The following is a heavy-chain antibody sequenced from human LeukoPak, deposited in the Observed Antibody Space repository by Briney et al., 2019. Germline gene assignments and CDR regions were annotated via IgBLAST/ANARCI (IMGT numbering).Heavy chain of an antibody. Sequence: GGSLRLSCAASGFTFSSYAMSWVRQAPGKGLEWVSAISGSGGSTYYADSVKGRFTISRDNSKNTLYLQMNSLRAEDTAVYYCAQKGYYYDSSGYFDYWGQGTLVTVSS. CDR2: ISGSGGST. J-gene: IGHJ4*02. CDR1: GFTFSSYA. D-gene: IGHD3-22*01. CDR3: AQKGYYYDSSGYFDY. V-gene: IGHV3-23*01.